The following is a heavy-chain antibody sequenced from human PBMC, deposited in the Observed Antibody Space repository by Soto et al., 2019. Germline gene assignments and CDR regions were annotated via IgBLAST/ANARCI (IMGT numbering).Heavy chain of an antibody. Sequence: EVQLVESGGGLVQPGGSLRLSCAASGLIFSDYHMDWVRQAPGKGLEWVGRIRRKANSYTTEYAASVKGRCTISRDDSKNALYLQRNSLKSEDTAVYDCAMLGGWSGGSSGMDVWGQGTTVTVSS. D-gene: IGHD6-19*01. V-gene: IGHV3-72*01. CDR1: GLIFSDYH. CDR3: AMLGGWSGGSSGMDV. CDR2: IRRKANSYTT. J-gene: IGHJ6*02.